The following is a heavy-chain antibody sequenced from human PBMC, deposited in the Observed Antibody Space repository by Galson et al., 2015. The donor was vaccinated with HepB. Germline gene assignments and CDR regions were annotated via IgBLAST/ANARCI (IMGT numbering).Heavy chain of an antibody. CDR3: ARTKYGSGSYYTWWFDP. CDR1: GGTFSSYT. V-gene: IGHV1-69*02. D-gene: IGHD3-10*01. CDR2: IIPILGIA. J-gene: IGHJ5*02. Sequence: SVKVSCKASGGTFSSYTISWVRQAPGQGLEWMGRIIPILGIADYAQKFQGRVTITADKSTSTAYMELSSLRSEDTAVYYCARTKYGSGSYYTWWFDPWGQGTLVTVSS.